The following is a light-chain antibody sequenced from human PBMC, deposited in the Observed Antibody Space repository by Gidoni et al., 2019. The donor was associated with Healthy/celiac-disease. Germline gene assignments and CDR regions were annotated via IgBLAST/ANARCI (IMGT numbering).Light chain of an antibody. V-gene: IGLV2-8*01. CDR1: SSDVGGYNY. J-gene: IGLJ1*01. CDR2: EVS. Sequence: HSAPPQPPSSAESAGQSVTISCTGTSSDVGGYNYVSWYQQHPGKAPKLMIYEVSKRPSGVPDRFSGSKSGNTASLTVSGLQAEDEADYYCSSYAGSNNRYVFGTGTKVTVL. CDR3: SSYAGSNNRYV.